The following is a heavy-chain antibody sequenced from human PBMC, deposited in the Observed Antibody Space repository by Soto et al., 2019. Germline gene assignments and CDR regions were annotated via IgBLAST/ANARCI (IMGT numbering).Heavy chain of an antibody. CDR1: GDSLSRADYC. Sequence: LSLTCTVSGDSLSRADYCWSWIRQAPGKGLEWIGYICYGGSTYHNPSLKSRTSMSVDTSKKQFSLTLTSVTAADTAVYYCAREESGLFDYWCQGRLVTVSS. D-gene: IGHD5-12*01. V-gene: IGHV4-30-4*08. J-gene: IGHJ4*02. CDR2: ICYGGST. CDR3: AREESGLFDY.